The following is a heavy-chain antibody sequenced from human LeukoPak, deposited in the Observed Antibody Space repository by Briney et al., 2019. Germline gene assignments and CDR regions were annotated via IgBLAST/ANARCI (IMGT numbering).Heavy chain of an antibody. D-gene: IGHD3-16*01. J-gene: IGHJ4*02. V-gene: IGHV1-69*13. CDR1: GGTFISYA. CDR3: ARGEGEYYFDY. Sequence: ASVKVSCKASGGTFISYAISWVRQAPGQGLEWMGGIIPIFGTANYAQKFQGRVTITADESTSTAYMELSSLRSEDTAVYYCARGEGEYYFDYWGRGTLVTVSS. CDR2: IIPIFGTA.